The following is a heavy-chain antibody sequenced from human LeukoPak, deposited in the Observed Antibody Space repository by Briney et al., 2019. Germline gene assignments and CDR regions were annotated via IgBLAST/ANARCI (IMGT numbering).Heavy chain of an antibody. J-gene: IGHJ4*02. CDR1: GYTFTGYY. V-gene: IGHV1-2*02. CDR2: INPNSGGT. CDR3: AREVGATGYYFDY. D-gene: IGHD1-26*01. Sequence: ASVKDSSKASGYTFTGYYMHWVRQAPGQGLEWMGWINPNSGGTNYAQKFQGRVTMTRDTSISTAYMELSRLRSDDTAVYYCAREVGATGYYFDYWGQGTLVTVSS.